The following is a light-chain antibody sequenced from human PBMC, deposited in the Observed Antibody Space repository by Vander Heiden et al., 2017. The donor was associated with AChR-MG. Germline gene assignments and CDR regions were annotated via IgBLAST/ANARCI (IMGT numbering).Light chain of an antibody. CDR2: KAS. J-gene: IGKJ1*01. CDR1: ESIRSW. Sequence: DIQMTQSPSTLSASVGDRVTITCRASESIRSWLAWYQQKPGKAPKLLIHKASTLESGVPSRFSGSGSGTEFTLTISSLQPDDFATYYCQQYSNLWAFGQGTKVEIK. V-gene: IGKV1-5*03. CDR3: QQYSNLWA.